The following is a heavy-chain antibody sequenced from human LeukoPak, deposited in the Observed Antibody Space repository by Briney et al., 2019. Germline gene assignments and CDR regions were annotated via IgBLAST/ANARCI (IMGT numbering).Heavy chain of an antibody. CDR1: GYTFTGYY. Sequence: ASVKVSCKASGYTFTGYYMHWVRQAPGQGLEWMGWINPNSGGTNYAQKLQGRVTMTTDTSTSTAYMELRSLRSDDTAVYYCARDLFLGGLWFGELLNPFDPWGQGTLVTVSS. J-gene: IGHJ5*02. CDR3: ARDLFLGGLWFGELLNPFDP. V-gene: IGHV1-2*02. D-gene: IGHD3-10*01. CDR2: INPNSGGT.